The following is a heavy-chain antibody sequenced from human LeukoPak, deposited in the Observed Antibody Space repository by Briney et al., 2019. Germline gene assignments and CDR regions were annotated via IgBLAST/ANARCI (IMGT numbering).Heavy chain of an antibody. CDR1: GGSFSGYY. Sequence: SETLSLTCAVYGGSFSGYYWSWIRQPPGKGLEWNGEINHSGSTNYNPSLKSRVTISVDTSKNQFSLKLSSVTAADTAVYYCARNRRSIAAAGSWFDPWGQGTLVTVSS. D-gene: IGHD6-13*01. CDR2: INHSGST. J-gene: IGHJ5*02. CDR3: ARNRRSIAAAGSWFDP. V-gene: IGHV4-34*01.